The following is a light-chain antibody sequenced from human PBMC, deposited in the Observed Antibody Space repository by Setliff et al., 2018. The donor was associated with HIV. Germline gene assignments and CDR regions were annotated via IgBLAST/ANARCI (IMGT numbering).Light chain of an antibody. Sequence: DIQMTQSPSTLSASVGDRVILTCRASQSISNWLAWYRQKPGKAPKLLIYKASSLESGVPSRFSGSGSGTEFTLIISSLQPDDFATYYCQQYNTYSTFGQGTKVDIK. CDR1: QSISNW. CDR3: QQYNTYST. J-gene: IGKJ2*01. CDR2: KAS. V-gene: IGKV1-5*03.